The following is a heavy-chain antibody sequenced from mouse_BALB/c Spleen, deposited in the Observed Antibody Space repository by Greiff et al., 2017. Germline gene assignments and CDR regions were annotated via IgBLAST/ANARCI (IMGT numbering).Heavy chain of an antibody. D-gene: IGHD2-14*01. Sequence: EVKLQESGPGLVKPSQSLSLTCTVTGYSITSDYAWNWIRQFPGNKLEWMGYISYSGSTSYNPSLKSRISITRDTSKNQFFLQLNSVTTEDTATYYCARGNRYDGFAYWGQGTLVTVSA. CDR2: ISYSGST. CDR3: ARGNRYDGFAY. CDR1: GYSITSDYA. J-gene: IGHJ3*01. V-gene: IGHV3-2*02.